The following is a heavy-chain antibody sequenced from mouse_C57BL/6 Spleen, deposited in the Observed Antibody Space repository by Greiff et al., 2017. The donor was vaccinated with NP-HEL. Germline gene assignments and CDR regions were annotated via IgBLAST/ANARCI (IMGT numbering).Heavy chain of an antibody. D-gene: IGHD1-1*01. CDR1: GFSLTSYG. CDR2: IWSGGST. CDR3: ARNYGSSYEGWYFDV. V-gene: IGHV2-2*01. J-gene: IGHJ1*03. Sequence: VQLQQSGPGLVQPSQSLSITCTVSGFSLTSYGVHWVRQSPGKGLEWLGVIWSGGSTDYNAAFISRLSISKDNSKSQVFFKMNSLQADDTAIYYCARNYGSSYEGWYFDVWGTGTTVTVSS.